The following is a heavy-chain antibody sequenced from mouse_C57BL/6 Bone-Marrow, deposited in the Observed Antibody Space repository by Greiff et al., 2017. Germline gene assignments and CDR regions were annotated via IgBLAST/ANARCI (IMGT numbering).Heavy chain of an antibody. Sequence: QVQLQQSGAELVKPGASVKLSCKASGYTFTSYWMHWVKQRPGQGLEWIGMIHPNSGSTNYNEKFKSKATLTVDKSSSTAYMQLSSLTSEDSAVYYCARGAVVGRAWFAYWGQGTLVTVSA. V-gene: IGHV1-64*01. J-gene: IGHJ3*01. CDR2: IHPNSGST. D-gene: IGHD1-1*01. CDR1: GYTFTSYW. CDR3: ARGAVVGRAWFAY.